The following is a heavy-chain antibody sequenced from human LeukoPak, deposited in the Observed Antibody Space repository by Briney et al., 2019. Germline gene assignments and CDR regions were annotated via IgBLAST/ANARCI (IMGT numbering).Heavy chain of an antibody. CDR1: GGTFSSYA. D-gene: IGHD6-6*01. Sequence: GASVKVSCTASGGTFSSYAISWVRQAPGQGLEWMGGIIPIFGTANYAQKLQGRVTITADESTSTAYMELSSLRSKDTAVYYCARVGYSSSSHFDYWGQGTLVTVSS. V-gene: IGHV1-69*13. CDR3: ARVGYSSSSHFDY. J-gene: IGHJ4*02. CDR2: IIPIFGTA.